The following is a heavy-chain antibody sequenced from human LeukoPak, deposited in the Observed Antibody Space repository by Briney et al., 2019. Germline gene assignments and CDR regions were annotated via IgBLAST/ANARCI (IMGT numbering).Heavy chain of an antibody. J-gene: IGHJ4*02. Sequence: GGSLRLSCAASGFTFSSYAMHWVRQAPGKGLEWVSVIYSGGSTYYADSVKGRFTISRDNSKNTLYLQMNSLRAEDTAVYYCAREAWYSSGWQYYWGQGTLVTVSS. CDR3: AREAWYSSGWQYY. D-gene: IGHD6-19*01. V-gene: IGHV3-53*01. CDR2: IYSGGST. CDR1: GFTFSSYA.